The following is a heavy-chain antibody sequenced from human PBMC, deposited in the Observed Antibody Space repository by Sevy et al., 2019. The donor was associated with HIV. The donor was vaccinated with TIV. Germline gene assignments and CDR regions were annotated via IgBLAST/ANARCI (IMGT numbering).Heavy chain of an antibody. CDR2: VSDDGIKD. CDR3: VKEATAHRKIRFCFGDNCFYNWFDI. J-gene: IGHJ5*02. Sequence: GGSLRLSCTASEFTFSDYAMHWVRQTPGKGLEWVAIVSDDGIKDDYADSVKGRFAISRDNSRNTLYLQMNSLTRDDTAVYFCVKEATAHRKIRFCFGDNCFYNWFDIWGQGVLVTVSS. CDR1: EFTFSDYA. V-gene: IGHV3-30*09. D-gene: IGHD1-1*01.